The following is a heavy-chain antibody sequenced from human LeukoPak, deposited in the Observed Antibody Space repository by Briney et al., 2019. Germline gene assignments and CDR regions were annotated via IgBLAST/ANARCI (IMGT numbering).Heavy chain of an antibody. V-gene: IGHV3-7*01. CDR3: AMGYSSSNDY. J-gene: IGHJ4*02. Sequence: GGSLRLSCAASGFTFSSYWMSWVRQAPEKGLECVANIKQDGSEKYYADSVKGRFTISRDNAKNSLYLQMNSLRAEDTAVYYCAMGYSSSNDYWGQGTLVTVSS. D-gene: IGHD6-13*01. CDR2: IKQDGSEK. CDR1: GFTFSSYW.